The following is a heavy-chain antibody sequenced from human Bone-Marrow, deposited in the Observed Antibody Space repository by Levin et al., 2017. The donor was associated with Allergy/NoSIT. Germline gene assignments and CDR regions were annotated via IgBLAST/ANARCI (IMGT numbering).Heavy chain of an antibody. V-gene: IGHV4-61*02. CDR1: GGSIPSNLYF. J-gene: IGHJ3*02. Sequence: SQTLSLTCSVSGGSIPSNLYFWNWIRQPAGKALEWIGRIYTSGRTDYDPSLKSRVTMSVDTSKNQFSLKLSSVTAADTAIYYCTGYYDKYDSAHGFDIWGQGTMVTVSS. CDR3: TGYYDKYDSAHGFDI. D-gene: IGHD3-9*01. CDR2: IYTSGRT.